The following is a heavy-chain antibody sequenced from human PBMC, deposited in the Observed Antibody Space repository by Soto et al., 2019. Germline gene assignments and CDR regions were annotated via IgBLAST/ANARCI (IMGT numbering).Heavy chain of an antibody. J-gene: IGHJ2*01. CDR1: GGGNLRDYR. D-gene: IGHD2-2*01. CDR3: ARVAVVVFGYFDL. CDR2: IIPKLGSA. Sequence: SVKVSCKASGGGNLRDYRTTWVRRAPGQGLEWMGGIIPKLGSANYAQNFQGRVTITADESTSTAYMELRSLRSEDTAVYYCARVAVVVFGYFDLWGRGTLVTVSS. V-gene: IGHV1-69*13.